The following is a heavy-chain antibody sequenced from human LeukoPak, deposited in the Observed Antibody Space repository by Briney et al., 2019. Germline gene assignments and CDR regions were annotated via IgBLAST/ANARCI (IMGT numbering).Heavy chain of an antibody. CDR3: ARGTDGNLKYYMDV. D-gene: IGHD4-23*01. V-gene: IGHV7-4-1*02. CDR1: GYTFTTYA. CDR2: ISTDTGNP. J-gene: IGHJ6*03. Sequence: VASVKVCCKASGYTFTTYAMNWVRQAPGQGLEWMGWISTDTGNPTYVQGFTGRFVFSLDTSVSTAYLQISGLKAEDTAVYYCARGTDGNLKYYMDVWGEGTTVTVSS.